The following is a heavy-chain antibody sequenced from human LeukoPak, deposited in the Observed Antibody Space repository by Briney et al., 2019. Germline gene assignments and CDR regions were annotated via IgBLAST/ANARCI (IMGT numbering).Heavy chain of an antibody. D-gene: IGHD3-10*01. CDR1: RFTFNNYA. CDR3: AKEMSGSYPF. CDR2: ITGSGGGT. Sequence: GGSLRLSCAASRFTFNNYAMSWVRQAPGKGLEWVSSITGSGGGTFYADSVKGRFTISRDNSKNTLYLQMNSLRVEDTATYYCAKEMSGSYPFWGQGTLVTVSS. J-gene: IGHJ4*02. V-gene: IGHV3-23*01.